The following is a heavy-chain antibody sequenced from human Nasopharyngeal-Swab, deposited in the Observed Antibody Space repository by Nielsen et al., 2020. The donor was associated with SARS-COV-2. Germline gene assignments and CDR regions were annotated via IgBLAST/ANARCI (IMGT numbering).Heavy chain of an antibody. J-gene: IGHJ3*02. CDR2: IYYRGST. D-gene: IGHD1-14*01. CDR3: ARESPAGDAFDI. Sequence: RQAPGKGLEWIGYIYYRGSTNYNPSLKSRVTISVDTSKNQFSLKLSSVTAADTAVYYCARESPAGDAFDIWGQGTMVTVSS. V-gene: IGHV4-59*01.